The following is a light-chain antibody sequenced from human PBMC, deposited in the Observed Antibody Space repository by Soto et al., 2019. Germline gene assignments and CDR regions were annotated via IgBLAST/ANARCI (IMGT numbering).Light chain of an antibody. J-gene: IGKJ5*01. Sequence: EIVVTQSPATLSVSPGERATLSCRASQSVSSNLAWYQQKPGQAPRLLIYGASTRATGIPARFSGSGSGTEFTLTISSLQSEDFAVYYCQQYNNWLEITFGQGTRLEIK. CDR3: QQYNNWLEIT. V-gene: IGKV3-15*01. CDR2: GAS. CDR1: QSVSSN.